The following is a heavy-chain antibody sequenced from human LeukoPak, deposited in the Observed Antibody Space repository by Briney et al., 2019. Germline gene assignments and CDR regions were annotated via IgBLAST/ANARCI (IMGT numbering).Heavy chain of an antibody. CDR1: GFTFRSAW. V-gene: IGHV3-21*01. CDR2: ISSSSSHI. CDR3: ARGRGLPGPLDY. J-gene: IGHJ4*02. Sequence: GGSLRLSCAASGFTFRSAWMSWVRQAPGKGLEWVSSISSSSSHIYYADSVKGRFTISRDNAKNSLYLQMNSLRAEDTAVYYCARGRGLPGPLDYWGQGTLVTVSS. D-gene: IGHD3-10*01.